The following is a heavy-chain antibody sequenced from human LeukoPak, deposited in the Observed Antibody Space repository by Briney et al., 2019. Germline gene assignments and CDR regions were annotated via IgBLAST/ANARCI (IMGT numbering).Heavy chain of an antibody. V-gene: IGHV4-4*07. CDR1: GASISSCY. CDR3: ARIVPISITTYGTNWFDP. J-gene: IGHJ5*02. Sequence: QSSETLSLTCTVSGASISSCYWTWIRQPAGKGLEWLGRFETSGNTRYNPSLKSRVSMSVETSKNQFSLRLSSVTAADTAVYYCARIVPISITTYGTNWFDPWGQGMLVTVSS. D-gene: IGHD3-3*01. CDR2: FETSGNT.